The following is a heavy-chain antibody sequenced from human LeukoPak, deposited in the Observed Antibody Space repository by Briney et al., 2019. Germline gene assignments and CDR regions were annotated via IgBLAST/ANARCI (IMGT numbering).Heavy chain of an antibody. J-gene: IGHJ3*02. CDR3: ARHRIVGATHASDI. CDR1: GGSISSSSYY. Sequence: NSSETLSLTCTVSGGSISSSSYYWGWIRQPPGKGLEWIGSIYYSGSTYYNPSLKSRVTISVDTSKNQFSLKLSSVTAADTAVYYCARHRIVGATHASDIWGQGTMVTVSS. CDR2: IYYSGST. D-gene: IGHD1-26*01. V-gene: IGHV4-39*01.